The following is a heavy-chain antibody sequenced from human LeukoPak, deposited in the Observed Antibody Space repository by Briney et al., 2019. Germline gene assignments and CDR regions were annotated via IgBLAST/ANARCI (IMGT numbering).Heavy chain of an antibody. CDR2: IYHSGST. D-gene: IGHD2-15*01. CDR1: GYSISSGYY. J-gene: IGHJ5*02. Sequence: SETLSLTCTVSGYSISSGYYWGWIRQPPGKGLEWIGSIYHSGSTYYNPSLKSRVTISVDTSKNQFSLKLCSVTAADTAVYYCARRIGYCSGGSCYSAVWFDPWGQGTLVTVSS. V-gene: IGHV4-38-2*02. CDR3: ARRIGYCSGGSCYSAVWFDP.